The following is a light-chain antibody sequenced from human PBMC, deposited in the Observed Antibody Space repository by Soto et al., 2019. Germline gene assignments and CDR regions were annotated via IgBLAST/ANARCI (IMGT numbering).Light chain of an antibody. J-gene: IGKJ1*01. V-gene: IGKV3-15*01. Sequence: EIVLTQSPPTLSMSPGERATLFCRASQSVGTNLAWYRQIPGQSPSLLIYGAATGATGVPARFIGSGSGTEFTLSITSLQSEDFAIYYCHQYETSTWTFGQGTRVEI. CDR2: GAA. CDR3: HQYETSTWT. CDR1: QSVGTN.